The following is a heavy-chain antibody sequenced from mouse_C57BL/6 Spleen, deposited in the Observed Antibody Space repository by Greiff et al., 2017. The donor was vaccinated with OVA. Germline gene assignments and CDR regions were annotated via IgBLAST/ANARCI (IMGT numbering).Heavy chain of an antibody. J-gene: IGHJ2*01. CDR3: ARGVVSFYFDY. Sequence: QVQLQQPGAELVRPGSSVKLSCKASGYTFTSYWMHWVKQRPIQGLEWIGNIDPSDSETTYNQKFKDKATLTVDKSSSTAYMQLSSLTSEDSAVYYCARGVVSFYFDYWGQGTTLTVSS. D-gene: IGHD1-1*02. V-gene: IGHV1-52*01. CDR2: IDPSDSET. CDR1: GYTFTSYW.